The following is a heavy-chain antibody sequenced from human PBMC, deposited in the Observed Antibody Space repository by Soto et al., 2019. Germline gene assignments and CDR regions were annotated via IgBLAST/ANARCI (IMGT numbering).Heavy chain of an antibody. V-gene: IGHV3-66*01. Sequence: EVQLVESGGGLVQPGGSLRLSCAASGFTVSSNYMSWVRQAPGKGLEWVSVIYSGGSTYSADSVKGRFTISRDNSKNTLYLQINSLRAEDTAVYYCARVYHDILTGAYYYYYMDVWGKGTTVTVSS. CDR2: IYSGGST. J-gene: IGHJ6*03. D-gene: IGHD3-9*01. CDR3: ARVYHDILTGAYYYYYMDV. CDR1: GFTVSSNY.